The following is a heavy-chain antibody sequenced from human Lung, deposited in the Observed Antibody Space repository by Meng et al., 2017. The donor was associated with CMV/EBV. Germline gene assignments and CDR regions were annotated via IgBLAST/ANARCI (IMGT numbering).Heavy chain of an antibody. V-gene: IGHV3-30-3*01. CDR3: AREGSYQPPAPRWFDR. CDR1: GFTFSSYA. D-gene: IGHD2-2*01. J-gene: IGHJ5*02. CDR2: ISYVGSNK. Sequence: SCAASGFTFSSYAMHWVRQAPGKGLEWVAVISYVGSNKYYADSVKGRFTISRDNSKNTLYLQMNSLRAEDTAVYYCAREGSYQPPAPRWFDRLGQGTXVTLVS.